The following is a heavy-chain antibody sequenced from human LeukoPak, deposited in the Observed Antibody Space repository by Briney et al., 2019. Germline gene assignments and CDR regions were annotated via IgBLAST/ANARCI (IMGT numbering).Heavy chain of an antibody. CDR3: ARARGRLLLIDY. CDR2: IYSIGST. Sequence: SETLSLTCTVSGGSFNNYYWNWIRQPAGKGLDWIGRIYSIGSTDYSPSLKSRVTMSVDRSKNQFSLNLTSVTAADSAVYYCARARGRLLLIDYWGQGTLVTVSS. V-gene: IGHV4-4*07. D-gene: IGHD2-15*01. J-gene: IGHJ4*02. CDR1: GGSFNNYY.